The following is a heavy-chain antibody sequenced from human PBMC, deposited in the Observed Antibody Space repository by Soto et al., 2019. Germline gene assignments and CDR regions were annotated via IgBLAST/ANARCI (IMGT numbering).Heavy chain of an antibody. CDR1: GFSLSTIGMC. Sequence: SGPTLVNPTQTLTLTCTFSGFSLSTIGMCVTWIRQPPGKALEWLALIDWDGYEYYSTSLKTRLAVSKDTSKNEVVLRMTNMDPVDTATYYCARSRNYYDSRGYRFYFDYWGQGSLVTVSS. J-gene: IGHJ4*02. CDR3: ARSRNYYDSRGYRFYFDY. CDR2: IDWDGYE. V-gene: IGHV2-70*01. D-gene: IGHD3-22*01.